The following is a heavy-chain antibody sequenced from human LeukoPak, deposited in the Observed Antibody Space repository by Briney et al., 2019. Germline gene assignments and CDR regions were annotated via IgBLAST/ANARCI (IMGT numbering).Heavy chain of an antibody. Sequence: ASVKVSCKASGYTFTRYGISWVRQAPGQGLEWMGWISAYKGNTNYAQKGQGRATMTTDTSTSTAYMELRNLRSDDTAVYYCARDGFYDDYEMDYYGMDVWGQGTTVTVSS. CDR2: ISAYKGNT. D-gene: IGHD4-17*01. V-gene: IGHV1-18*01. J-gene: IGHJ6*02. CDR3: ARDGFYDDYEMDYYGMDV. CDR1: GYTFTRYG.